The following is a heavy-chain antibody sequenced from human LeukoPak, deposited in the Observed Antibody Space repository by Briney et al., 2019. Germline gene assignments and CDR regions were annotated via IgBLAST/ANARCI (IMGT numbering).Heavy chain of an antibody. CDR2: IYTSGST. V-gene: IGHV4-4*07. CDR1: GGSISSYY. D-gene: IGHD1-1*01. Sequence: PSETLSLTCTVSGGSISSYYWSWIRQPAGKGLEWIGRIYTSGSTNYNPSLKSRVTMSVDTSKNQFSLKLSSVTAADTAVYYCARDRATGNDVFLGYYYMDVWGKGTTVTVSS. CDR3: ARDRATGNDVFLGYYYMDV. J-gene: IGHJ6*03.